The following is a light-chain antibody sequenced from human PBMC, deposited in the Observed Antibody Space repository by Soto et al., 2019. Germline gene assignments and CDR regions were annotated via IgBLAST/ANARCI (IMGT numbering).Light chain of an antibody. J-gene: IGKJ5*01. Sequence: DIQMTQSPSSLSAFVGDRVTITCRASQDIGNFLAWYQQKPGKVPKLLIYAASTLQSGVPSRFSGSGSGTDFTLTISSLQPEDFAVYYCQHRSPSITFGQGTRLEIK. CDR2: AAS. CDR1: QDIGNF. V-gene: IGKV1-27*01. CDR3: QHRSPSIT.